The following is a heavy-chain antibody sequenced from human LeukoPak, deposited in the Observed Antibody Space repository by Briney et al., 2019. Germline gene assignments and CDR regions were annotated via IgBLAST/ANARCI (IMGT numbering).Heavy chain of an antibody. CDR1: GGSISSYY. Sequence: SETLSLTCTVSGGSISSYYWSWIRQPAGKGLEWIGRIYTSGSTNYNPSLKSEFTMSVDTSKTQFSLKLSSVTAADTAVYYCARVRTYYYDSSGYYGAPGAFDIWGQGTMVTVSS. CDR2: IYTSGST. V-gene: IGHV4-4*07. J-gene: IGHJ3*02. D-gene: IGHD3-22*01. CDR3: ARVRTYYYDSSGYYGAPGAFDI.